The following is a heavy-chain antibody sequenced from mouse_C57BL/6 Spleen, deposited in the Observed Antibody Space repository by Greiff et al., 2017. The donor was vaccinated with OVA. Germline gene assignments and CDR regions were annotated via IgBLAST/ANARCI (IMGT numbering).Heavy chain of an antibody. Sequence: EVMLVESEGGLVQPGSSMKLSCTASGFTFSDYYMAWVRQVPEKGLEWVANINYDGSSTYYLDSLKSRFSISRDNAKNILYLQMSSLKSEDTATYYCARDRDYYGSSPFDVWGTGTTVTVSS. V-gene: IGHV5-16*01. CDR3: ARDRDYYGSSPFDV. CDR2: INYDGSST. CDR1: GFTFSDYY. J-gene: IGHJ1*03. D-gene: IGHD1-1*01.